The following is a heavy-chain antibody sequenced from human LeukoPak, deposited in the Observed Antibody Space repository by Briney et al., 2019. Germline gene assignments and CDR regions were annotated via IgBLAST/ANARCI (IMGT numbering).Heavy chain of an antibody. D-gene: IGHD1-14*01. Sequence: VASVKVSCKASGFTFTSYDFNWVRQAPGQGLEWMGWINPNSGGTNYAQKFQGWVTMTRDTSISTAYMELSRLRSDDTAVYYCAREYHRWEPGYFDYWGQGTLVTVSS. J-gene: IGHJ4*02. V-gene: IGHV1-2*04. CDR2: INPNSGGT. CDR1: GFTFTSYD. CDR3: AREYHRWEPGYFDY.